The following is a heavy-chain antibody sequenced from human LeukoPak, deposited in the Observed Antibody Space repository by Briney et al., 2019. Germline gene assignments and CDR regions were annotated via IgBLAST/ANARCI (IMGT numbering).Heavy chain of an antibody. D-gene: IGHD4-17*01. CDR1: GFSLSTSGMC. J-gene: IGHJ3*02. CDR2: IDWDDDK. CDR3: ARILTTVTHDAFDI. Sequence: SGPALVKSTQTLTLTCTFSGFSLSTSGMCVGWIRQPPGKALEWLARIDWDDDKYYSTSLKTRLTISKDTSKNQVVLTMTNMDPVDTATYYCARILTTVTHDAFDIWGQGTMVTVSS. V-gene: IGHV2-70*11.